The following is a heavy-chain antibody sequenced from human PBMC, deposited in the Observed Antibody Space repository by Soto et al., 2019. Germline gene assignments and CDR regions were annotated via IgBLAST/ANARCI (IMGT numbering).Heavy chain of an antibody. J-gene: IGHJ3*02. D-gene: IGHD2-15*01. CDR1: GFTFSSYA. Sequence: GGSLRLSCAASGFTFSSYAMSWVRQAPGKGLEWVSAISGSGGSTYYADSVKGRFTISRDNSKNTLYLQMNSLRAEDTAVYYCAKDPGKLYCSGGSCYSVNLRAFDIWGQGTMVTVSS. CDR3: AKDPGKLYCSGGSCYSVNLRAFDI. CDR2: ISGSGGST. V-gene: IGHV3-23*01.